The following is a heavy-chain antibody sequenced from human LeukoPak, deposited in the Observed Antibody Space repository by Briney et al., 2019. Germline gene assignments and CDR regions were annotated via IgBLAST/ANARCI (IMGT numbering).Heavy chain of an antibody. Sequence: GGSLRLSCAASGFTFSNYWMSWVRQAPGKGLEWVANIKGDGSSKYYMDSVKGRFTISRDNAKNTLFLQMDSLRPEDTAVYYCVRSLRSADFWGQGTLVTVSS. J-gene: IGHJ4*02. CDR3: VRSLRSADF. CDR1: GFTFSNYW. V-gene: IGHV3-7*01. CDR2: IKGDGSSK.